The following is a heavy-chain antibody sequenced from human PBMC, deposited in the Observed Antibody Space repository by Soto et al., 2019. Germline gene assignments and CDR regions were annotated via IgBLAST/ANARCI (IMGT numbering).Heavy chain of an antibody. Sequence: PSETLSLTCTVSGGSISSYYWSWIRQPPGKGLEWIGYIYYSGSTNYNPSLKSRVTISVDTSKNQFSLKLSSVTAADTAVYYCARANTAMVRWFDPWGQGTLVTVSS. CDR3: ARANTAMVRWFDP. J-gene: IGHJ5*02. V-gene: IGHV4-59*01. CDR1: GGSISSYY. CDR2: IYYSGST. D-gene: IGHD5-18*01.